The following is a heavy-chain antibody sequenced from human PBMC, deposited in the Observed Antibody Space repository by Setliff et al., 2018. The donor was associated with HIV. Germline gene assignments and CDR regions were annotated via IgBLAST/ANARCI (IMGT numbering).Heavy chain of an antibody. J-gene: IGHJ4*02. D-gene: IGHD4-17*01. CDR1: GGSFGAYY. CDR2: IYYSGSS. Sequence: SETLSLTCAVYGGSFGAYYWSVFRQPPGKGLEWIGYIYYSGSSNYNPSLKSRVTISVDTSNNQFSLKLSSVTAADTAVYYCAGGDLYGDYAFSYWGQGTLVTVSS. CDR3: AGGDLYGDYAFSY. V-gene: IGHV4-59*03.